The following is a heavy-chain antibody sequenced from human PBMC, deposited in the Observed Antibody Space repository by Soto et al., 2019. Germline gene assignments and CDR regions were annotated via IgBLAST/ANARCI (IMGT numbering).Heavy chain of an antibody. CDR3: ARSPSLYYYYYYMDV. CDR2: IDHSGST. CDR1: GGSFSGYY. J-gene: IGHJ6*03. V-gene: IGHV4-34*01. Sequence: SETLSLTCAVYGGSFSGYYWSWIRQPPGKGLEWIGEIDHSGSTNYNPSLKSRVTISVDTSKNQFSLKLSSVTAADTAVYYCARSPSLYYYYYYMDVWGKGTTVTVSS.